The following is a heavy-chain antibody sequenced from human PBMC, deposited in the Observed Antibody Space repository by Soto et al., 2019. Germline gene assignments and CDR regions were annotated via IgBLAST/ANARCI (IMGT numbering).Heavy chain of an antibody. V-gene: IGHV4-34*01. CDR2: INHSGST. CDR3: ARGRSPPRGYFPRKSSASPRNYYYMDV. J-gene: IGHJ6*03. CDR1: GGSFSGYY. D-gene: IGHD5-12*01. Sequence: QVQLQQWGAGLLKPSETLSLTCAVYGGSFSGYYWSWIRQPPGKGLEGIGEINHSGSTNYNPSLKSRVTKSLDTSKNQFALKLSSVTAADPAVYYCARGRSPPRGYFPRKSSASPRNYYYMDVWGKGTTVTVSS.